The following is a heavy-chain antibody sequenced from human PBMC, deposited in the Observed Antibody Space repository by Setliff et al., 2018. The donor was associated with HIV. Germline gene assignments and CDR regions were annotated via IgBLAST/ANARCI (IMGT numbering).Heavy chain of an antibody. J-gene: IGHJ5*02. Sequence: PSETLSLTCTVSGASIRTGSYYWGWIRQPPGKGLEWIGTIYYSGTTYYNPSVKSRVTISVDTSKNQFSLNLTSVTAADTAVYYCARGDYPLSTVATIKGVVWFDPWGQGALVTVSS. CDR3: ARGDYPLSTVATIKGVVWFDP. CDR1: GASIRTGSYY. D-gene: IGHD5-12*01. V-gene: IGHV4-39*01. CDR2: IYYSGTT.